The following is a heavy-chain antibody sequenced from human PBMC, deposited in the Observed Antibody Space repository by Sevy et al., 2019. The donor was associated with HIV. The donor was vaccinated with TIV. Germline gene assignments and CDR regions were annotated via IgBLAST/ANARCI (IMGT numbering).Heavy chain of an antibody. Sequence: GSLRLSCAASGFTFSNYWMSWVRQAPGKGLEWVANIKRDGSEKYYVASVKGRFTISRDNAKNSLYLQMNSLRAEDTAVYYCARDCSSTSCLWGMDVWGQGTTVTVSS. CDR2: IKRDGSEK. CDR3: ARDCSSTSCLWGMDV. CDR1: GFTFSNYW. D-gene: IGHD2-2*01. J-gene: IGHJ6*02. V-gene: IGHV3-7*03.